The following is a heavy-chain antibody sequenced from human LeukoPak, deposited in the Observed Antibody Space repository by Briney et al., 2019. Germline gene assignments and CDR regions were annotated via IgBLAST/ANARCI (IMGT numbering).Heavy chain of an antibody. CDR1: GFIFSDYW. CDR3: ARERVSAYDY. V-gene: IGHV3-7*01. CDR2: IKPDGNEQ. J-gene: IGHJ4*02. Sequence: GGSLRLSCAASGFIFSDYWMGWVRQAPGKGPEWVASIKPDGNEQYYVDSVRGRFTISRDNSKDSLFLQVGSLRDDDTAVYYCARERVSAYDYWGPGTLVTVSS.